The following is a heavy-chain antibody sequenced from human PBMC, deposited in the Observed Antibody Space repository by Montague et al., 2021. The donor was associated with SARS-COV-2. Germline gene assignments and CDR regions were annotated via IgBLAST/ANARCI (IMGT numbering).Heavy chain of an antibody. J-gene: IGHJ6*02. V-gene: IGHV4-31*03. Sequence: TLSLTCTVSGASISGGGFYWSWLRQHPRKGLEWIGFIYYSGTTYHNPSVKSRLTISIDTSKNQFSLKLSSVTAADTAVYYCARGLPYQMVAGAIPNYSMDVWGQGTTVTVSS. CDR1: GASISGGGFY. CDR3: ARGLPYQMVAGAIPNYSMDV. D-gene: IGHD2-15*01. CDR2: IYYSGTT.